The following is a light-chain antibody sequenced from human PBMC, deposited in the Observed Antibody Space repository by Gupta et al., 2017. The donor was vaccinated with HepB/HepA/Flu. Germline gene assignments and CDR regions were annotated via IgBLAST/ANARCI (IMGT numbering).Light chain of an antibody. V-gene: IGKV3-11*01. J-gene: IGKJ3*01. Sequence: EIVLTQSPATLSLSPGERATLSCRASQSVSSYLAWYQQKPGQAPRLLIYDASNRATGIPARFSGSGSGTDFTRTISSLEPEDFAVYYCQQRSNWPRFTFGPGTKVEIK. CDR1: QSVSSY. CDR3: QQRSNWPRFT. CDR2: DAS.